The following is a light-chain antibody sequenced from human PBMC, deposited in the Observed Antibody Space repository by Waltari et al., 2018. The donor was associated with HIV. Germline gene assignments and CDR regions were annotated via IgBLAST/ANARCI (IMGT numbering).Light chain of an antibody. CDR1: QAIHTW. Sequence: DIHITQSPSSVSASVGDRVTITCRASQAIHTWLAWYQQKPGRAPKLLIYATVNLESEVTSRFSGSGSGTDFTLTVSNLQPEDFATYYCQQSRSFPVKFGQGTKLEIK. V-gene: IGKV1D-12*01. CDR2: ATV. J-gene: IGKJ2*01. CDR3: QQSRSFPVK.